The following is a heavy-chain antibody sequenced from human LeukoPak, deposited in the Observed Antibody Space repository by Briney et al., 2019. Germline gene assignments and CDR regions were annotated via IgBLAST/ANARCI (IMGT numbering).Heavy chain of an antibody. Sequence: SQTLSLTCTVSGGPISSGSYYWSWIRQPAGKGLEWIGRIYTSGSTNYNPSLKSRVTISVDTSKNQFSLKLSSVTAADTAVYYCARAHIGYCSSTSCFSFDYWGQGTLVTVSS. CDR1: GGPISSGSYY. CDR3: ARAHIGYCSSTSCFSFDY. CDR2: IYTSGST. J-gene: IGHJ4*02. D-gene: IGHD2-2*01. V-gene: IGHV4-61*02.